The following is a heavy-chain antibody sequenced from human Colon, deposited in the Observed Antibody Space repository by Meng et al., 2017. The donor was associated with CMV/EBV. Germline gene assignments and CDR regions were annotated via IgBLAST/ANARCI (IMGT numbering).Heavy chain of an antibody. D-gene: IGHD3-16*01. J-gene: IGHJ6*02. Sequence: GGSLRLSCVASGFNFSNYGMHWVRQAPGKGLEWVAFTRFDGSDKSYADSVKGRFTISRDNSKNTLFLQMNSLRDEDTAVYYCAKDLTAYAHTTGGADFSGMDVWGLGTTVTVSS. CDR2: TRFDGSDK. V-gene: IGHV3-30*02. CDR1: GFNFSNYG. CDR3: AKDLTAYAHTTGGADFSGMDV.